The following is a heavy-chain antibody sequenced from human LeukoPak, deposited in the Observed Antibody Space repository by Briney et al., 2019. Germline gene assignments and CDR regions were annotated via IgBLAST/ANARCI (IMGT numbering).Heavy chain of an antibody. CDR3: ARDDGAGGPFDY. Sequence: GGPLRLSCAVSGFTFSNNYMNWVRQAPGKGLEWVSIIYSGGNTYYADSVKGRFTISRDNPKNTLYLQMNSLRAEDTAVYYCARDDGAGGPFDYWGQGTLVTVSS. D-gene: IGHD3-10*01. V-gene: IGHV3-66*01. CDR2: IYSGGNT. CDR1: GFTFSNNY. J-gene: IGHJ4*02.